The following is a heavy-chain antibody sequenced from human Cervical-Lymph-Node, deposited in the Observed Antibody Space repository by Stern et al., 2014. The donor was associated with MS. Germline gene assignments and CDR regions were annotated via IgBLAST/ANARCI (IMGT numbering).Heavy chain of an antibody. J-gene: IGHJ4*02. CDR1: GDSFTTYA. V-gene: IGHV1-3*01. Sequence: QVQLVQSGAEVKKPGASVKVSCKTSGDSFTTYAMHWVRQAPGQRLEWLGWISAGGDTKYSQKFQDRVTITRDTYASTAYMEVSSLKSEDTAIYYCASAGGWYEPDYWGQGTLVTVSS. D-gene: IGHD6-19*01. CDR2: ISAGGDT. CDR3: ASAGGWYEPDY.